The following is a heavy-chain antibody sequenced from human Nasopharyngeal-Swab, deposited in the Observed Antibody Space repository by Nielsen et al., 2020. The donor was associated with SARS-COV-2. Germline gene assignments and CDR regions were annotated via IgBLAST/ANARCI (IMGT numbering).Heavy chain of an antibody. J-gene: IGHJ3*02. CDR1: GYSFTSYW. D-gene: IGHD4-23*01. V-gene: IGHV5-51*01. CDR3: ARQTIYGGNSHVAFDI. CDR2: IYPGDSDT. Sequence: GGSLRLSCKGSGYSFTSYWIGWVRQMPGKGLEWMGIIYPGDSDTRYSPSFQGQVTISADKSISTAYLQWSSLKASDTAMYYCARQTIYGGNSHVAFDIWGQGTMVTVSS.